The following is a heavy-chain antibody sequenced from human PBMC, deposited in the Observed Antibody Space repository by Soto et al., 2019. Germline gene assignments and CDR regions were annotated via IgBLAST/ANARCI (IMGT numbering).Heavy chain of an antibody. V-gene: IGHV3-33*01. CDR1: GFTFSSYG. D-gene: IGHD6-19*01. CDR2: IWYDGSNE. CDR3: ARDRRGSGWYDYFDY. Sequence: QVQLVESGGGVVQPGRSLRLSCAASGFTFSSYGMHWVRKAPGKGLEWVAVIWYDGSNENYADSVKGRFTISRDNSKNTLYLQMNSLRAEDTALYYCARDRRGSGWYDYFDYWGQGTLVTVSS. J-gene: IGHJ4*02.